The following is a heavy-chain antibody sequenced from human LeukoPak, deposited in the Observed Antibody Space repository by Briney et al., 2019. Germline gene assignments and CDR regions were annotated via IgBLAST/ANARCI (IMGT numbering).Heavy chain of an antibody. CDR2: ISAYNGNT. Sequence: ASVKVSCKASGYTFSNYAITWVRQAPGQGLEWMGWISAYNGNTNYAQKLQGRVTMTTDTSTNTAYLELRSLRSDDTAVYYCARRDGYGAYDIWGQGTMVTVSS. D-gene: IGHD5-24*01. V-gene: IGHV1-18*01. CDR3: ARRDGYGAYDI. CDR1: GYTFSNYA. J-gene: IGHJ3*02.